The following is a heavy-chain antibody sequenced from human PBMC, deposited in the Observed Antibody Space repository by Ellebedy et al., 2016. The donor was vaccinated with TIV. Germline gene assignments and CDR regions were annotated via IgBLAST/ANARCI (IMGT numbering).Heavy chain of an antibody. CDR1: GGSIRSSSYY. J-gene: IGHJ4*02. CDR3: ARSDYALIDY. V-gene: IGHV4-39*01. CDR2: IYYSGST. D-gene: IGHD4/OR15-4a*01. Sequence: MPGGSLRLSCTVSGGSIRSSSYYWGLLRQPTGKGLEWIGSIYYSGSTYYNPSLKSRVTISVDTSKNQFSLKLSSVTAAETAVYYGARSDYALIDYWGQGTLVTVSS.